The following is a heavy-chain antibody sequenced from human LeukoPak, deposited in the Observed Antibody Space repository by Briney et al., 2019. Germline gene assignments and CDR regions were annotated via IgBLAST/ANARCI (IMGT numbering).Heavy chain of an antibody. D-gene: IGHD5-24*01. CDR1: GFSSTTYS. Sequence: TGGSLRLSCAASGFSSTTYSMNWVRQAPGKGLEWVSSISSSNSFIYYADSVKGRFTISRDNAKNSLYLQMNSLRAEDTAVYYCARDGGWLQYIDYWGQGTLVTVSS. CDR3: ARDGGWLQYIDY. J-gene: IGHJ4*02. CDR2: ISSSNSFI. V-gene: IGHV3-21*01.